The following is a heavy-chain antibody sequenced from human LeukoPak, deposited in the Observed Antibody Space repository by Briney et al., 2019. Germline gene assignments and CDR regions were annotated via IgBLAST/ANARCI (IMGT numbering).Heavy chain of an antibody. V-gene: IGHV1-69*06. D-gene: IGHD3-16*01. CDR3: ARDVRSSGGV. J-gene: IGHJ4*02. CDR1: GGTFSSYA. Sequence: SVKVSCKASGGTFSSYAINWVRQAPGQGLEWMGGIIPIFGTANYAQKFQGRVTITADKSTSTAYMELSSLRSEDTAVYYCARDVRSSGGVWGQGTLVTVSS. CDR2: IIPIFGTA.